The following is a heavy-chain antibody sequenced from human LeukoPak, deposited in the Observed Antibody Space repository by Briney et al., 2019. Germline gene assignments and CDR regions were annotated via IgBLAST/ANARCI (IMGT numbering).Heavy chain of an antibody. J-gene: IGHJ4*02. CDR2: ISWNSGPM. CDR3: VKDKNYYGSGNAHFDF. D-gene: IGHD3-10*01. V-gene: IGHV3-9*01. Sequence: GGSLRLSCAASGFHFGDSDMHWVRQAPGKGLEWVSSISWNSGPMGYGDSVKGRFTVSRDNAKSSLYLQMNSLRTEDTAFYYCVKDKNYYGSGNAHFDFWGQGTLVTVSS. CDR1: GFHFGDSD.